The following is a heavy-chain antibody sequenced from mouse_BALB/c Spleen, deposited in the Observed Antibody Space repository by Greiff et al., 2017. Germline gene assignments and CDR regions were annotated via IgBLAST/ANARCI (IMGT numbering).Heavy chain of an antibody. CDR3: ARGYDWYFDV. V-gene: IGHV5-4*02. J-gene: IGHJ1*01. Sequence: EVKLMESGGGLVKPGGSLKLSCAASGFTFSDYYMYWVRQTPEKRLEWVATISDGGSYTYYPDSVKGRFTISRDNAKNNLYLQMSSLKSEDTAMYYCARGYDWYFDVWGAGTTVTVSS. D-gene: IGHD2-14*01. CDR2: ISDGGSYT. CDR1: GFTFSDYY.